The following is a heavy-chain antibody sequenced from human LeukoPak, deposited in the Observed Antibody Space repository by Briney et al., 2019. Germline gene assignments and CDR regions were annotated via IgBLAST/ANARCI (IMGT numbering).Heavy chain of an antibody. CDR3: ARDPEYYYDSSGQTGGS. Sequence: GGSLRLSCAASRFSFSDYYMSWIRQAPGKGLEWVSYVSSSGTRIYYAASVKGRFTISRDNAKNSLYLQMNSLRAEDTAVYYCARDPEYYYDSSGQTGGSWGQGTLVTVSS. CDR1: RFSFSDYY. V-gene: IGHV3-11*04. D-gene: IGHD3-22*01. J-gene: IGHJ5*02. CDR2: VSSSGTRI.